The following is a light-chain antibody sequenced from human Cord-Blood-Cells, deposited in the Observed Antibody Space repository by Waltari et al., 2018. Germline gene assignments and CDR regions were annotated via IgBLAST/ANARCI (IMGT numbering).Light chain of an antibody. CDR3: QQYYSTTLT. V-gene: IGKV4-1*01. CDR2: WAS. CDR1: QSVLYSSNNKNY. Sequence: DIVMTPSPASLAVSLGERATINCKSSQSVLYSSNNKNYLAWYQQKPGQPPKLLIYWASTRESGVPDRFSGSGSGTDFTLTISSLQAEDVAVYYCQQYYSTTLTFGGGTKVEIK. J-gene: IGKJ4*01.